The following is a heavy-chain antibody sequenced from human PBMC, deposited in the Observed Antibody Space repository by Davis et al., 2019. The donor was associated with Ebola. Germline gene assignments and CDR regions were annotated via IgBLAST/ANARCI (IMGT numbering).Heavy chain of an antibody. Sequence: AASVKVSCKASGYTFAAHYIHWVRQAPGQGLEWMGRINPNFGGKIYAQKFQDRVTMTIDTSMNTAYMELDRLRSDDTAVYYCARGHTYGRWDDWFDPWGQGTLVTVSS. CDR1: GYTFAAHY. CDR3: ARGHTYGRWDDWFDP. J-gene: IGHJ5*02. V-gene: IGHV1-2*06. D-gene: IGHD1-26*01. CDR2: INPNFGGK.